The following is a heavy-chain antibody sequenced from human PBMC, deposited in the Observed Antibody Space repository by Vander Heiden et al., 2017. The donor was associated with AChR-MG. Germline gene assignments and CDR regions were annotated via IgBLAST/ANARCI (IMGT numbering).Heavy chain of an antibody. CDR2: ISWNSGSI. D-gene: IGHD3-22*01. V-gene: IGHV3-9*01. CDR1: GITFDAYA. CDR3: AKDIRGYYDSSGDDAFDI. J-gene: IGHJ3*02. Sequence: EVQLVEPGGGLVQPGRSLRLSCPAAGITFDAYAVHWVRQAPGKGREWVSGISWNSGSIGYADSVKGRFTISRDNAKNSLYLQMNSLRAEDTALYYCAKDIRGYYDSSGDDAFDIWGQGTMVTVSS.